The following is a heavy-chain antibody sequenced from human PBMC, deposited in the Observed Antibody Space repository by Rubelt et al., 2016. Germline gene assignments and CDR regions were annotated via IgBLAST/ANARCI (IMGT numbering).Heavy chain of an antibody. J-gene: IGHJ4*02. D-gene: IGHD3-16*01. V-gene: IGHV3-7*01. CDR2: IKQDGSEK. CDR1: GGSFSGYY. CDR3: ARVGGGYLDY. Sequence: VQLQQWGAGLLKPSETLSLTCAVYGGSFSGYYWSWIRQPPGKGLEWVANIKQDGSEKYYVDSVMGRFTIARDNAKNSLYLQMNSLRAEDTAVYYCARVGGGYLDYWGQGTLVTVSS.